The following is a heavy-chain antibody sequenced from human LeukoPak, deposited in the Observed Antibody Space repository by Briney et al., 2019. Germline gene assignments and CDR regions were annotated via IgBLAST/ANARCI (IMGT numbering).Heavy chain of an antibody. D-gene: IGHD4-23*01. CDR1: GYTYTNYG. J-gene: IGHJ4*02. CDR3: AGLGYGANFIHY. V-gene: IGHV1-18*01. CDR2: ISPYNGNT. Sequence: ASAKVSCKASGYTYTNYGISWVRQAPGQGLEWMGWISPYNGNTHYAQKFQGRATMTTNTSTSTVYMELRSLRSDDTAVYYCAGLGYGANFIHYWGQGTLVTVSS.